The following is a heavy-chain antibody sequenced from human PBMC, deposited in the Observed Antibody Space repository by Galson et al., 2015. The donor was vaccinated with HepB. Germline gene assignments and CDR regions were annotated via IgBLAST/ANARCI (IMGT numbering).Heavy chain of an antibody. J-gene: IGHJ2*01. CDR1: GFTFGSHA. CDR2: ISASGGNT. D-gene: IGHD2-21*02. V-gene: IGHV3-23*01. CDR3: AKDPLICVGDCYLEWYFDL. Sequence: SLRLSCAAAGFTFGSHAMSWVRQAPGKGLQWVSAISASGGNTYYADSVKGRFTISRDNSKNTLYLQINSLRADDTAIYYCAKDPLICVGDCYLEWYFDLWGRGTLVTVSS.